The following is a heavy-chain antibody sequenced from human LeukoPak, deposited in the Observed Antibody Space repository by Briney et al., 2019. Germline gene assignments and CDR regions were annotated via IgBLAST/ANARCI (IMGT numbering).Heavy chain of an antibody. CDR3: AKSWSCVQYNDWLCYFDY. CDR2: ISGSSGTT. CDR1: GFTFSNYA. Sequence: GGPLRLSCAASGFTFSNYAMSWVRQATGKGLEWVSGISGSSGTTYYTDSVQGRFTISRDNSKDTLYLQMNSLRDDDTAIYYCAKSWSCVQYNDWLCYFDYWGQGTLVTVSS. D-gene: IGHD3-9*01. V-gene: IGHV3-23*01. J-gene: IGHJ4*02.